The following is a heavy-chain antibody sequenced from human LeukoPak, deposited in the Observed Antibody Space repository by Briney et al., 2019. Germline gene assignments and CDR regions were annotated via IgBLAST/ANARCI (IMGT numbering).Heavy chain of an antibody. J-gene: IGHJ4*02. V-gene: IGHV3-23*01. CDR1: GFTFSSYA. CDR3: AKDPPSLRFLEWLPQHY. Sequence: GGSLRLSFAASGFTFSSYAMSWVRQAPGKGLEWVSAISGSGGSTYYADSVKGRFTISRDNSKNTLYLQMNSLRAEDTAVYYCAKDPPSLRFLEWLPQHYWGQGTLVTVSS. CDR2: ISGSGGST. D-gene: IGHD3-3*01.